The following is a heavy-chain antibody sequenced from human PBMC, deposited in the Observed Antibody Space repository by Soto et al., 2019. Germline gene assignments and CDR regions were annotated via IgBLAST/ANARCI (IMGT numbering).Heavy chain of an antibody. CDR1: GYTFLDFG. V-gene: IGHV1-18*01. CDR2: ISPFHGNT. J-gene: IGHJ3*01. Sequence: ASVKVSCKTSGYTFLDFGISWVRQAPGQGLEWMGWISPFHGNTEYAPKVLGRATMTTDTSTSTAYLELRSLRSDDTAAYYCASWCVGRGYCAGHRGFALWGQGTMVTVSS. D-gene: IGHD2-8*01. CDR3: ASWCVGRGYCAGHRGFAL.